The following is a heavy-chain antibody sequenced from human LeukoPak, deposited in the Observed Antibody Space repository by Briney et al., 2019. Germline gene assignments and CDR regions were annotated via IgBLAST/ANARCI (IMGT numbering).Heavy chain of an antibody. D-gene: IGHD6-13*01. V-gene: IGHV3-30*02. CDR3: AKEPSSSWYQCFDY. J-gene: IGHJ4*02. Sequence: GGSLRLSCAASGFTFSSYGMHWVRQAPGKGLEWVAFIRYDGSNKYYADSVKGRFTISRDNSKNTLYLQMNSLRAEDTAVYYCAKEPSSSWYQCFDYWGQETLVTVSS. CDR1: GFTFSSYG. CDR2: IRYDGSNK.